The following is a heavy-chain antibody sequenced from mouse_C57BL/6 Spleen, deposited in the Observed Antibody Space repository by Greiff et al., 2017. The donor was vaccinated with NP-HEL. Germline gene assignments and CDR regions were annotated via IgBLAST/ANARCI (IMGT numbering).Heavy chain of an antibody. J-gene: IGHJ4*01. CDR2: ISNLAYSI. V-gene: IGHV5-15*01. D-gene: IGHD1-1*01. CDR3: ARHGGNYYAMDY. CDR1: GFTFSDYG. Sequence: EVKLVESGGGLVQPGGSLKLSCAASGFTFSDYGMAWVRQAPRKGPEWVAFISNLAYSIYYADTVTGRFTISRENAKNTLYLEMSSLRSEDTAMYYCARHGGNYYAMDYWGQGTSVTVSS.